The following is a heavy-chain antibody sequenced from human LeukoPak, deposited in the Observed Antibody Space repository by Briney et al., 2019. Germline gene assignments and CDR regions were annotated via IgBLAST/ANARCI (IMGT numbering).Heavy chain of an antibody. CDR1: GFTVSSNY. CDR3: ARESGYDYGAWYYYGMDD. J-gene: IGHJ6*02. CDR2: IYSGGST. Sequence: GGSLRLSCAASGFTVSSNYMSWVRQAPGKGLEWVSVIYSGGSTYYADSVKGRFTISRDNSKNTQYLQMNSLRAEDTAVYYCARESGYDYGAWYYYGMDDWGQGTTVTVSS. V-gene: IGHV3-53*01. D-gene: IGHD5-12*01.